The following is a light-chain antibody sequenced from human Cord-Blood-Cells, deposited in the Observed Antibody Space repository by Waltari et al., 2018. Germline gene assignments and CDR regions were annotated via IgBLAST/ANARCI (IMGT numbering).Light chain of an antibody. Sequence: QTVVTQEPSFSVSPGGTVTLTCGLSSGSVSTSYYPSWYQQTPGQAPRTLIYSTNTRASWGPDRVSGSILGNKAALTITGAQADDESDYYCVLYMGSGISVFGGGTKLTVL. CDR2: STN. V-gene: IGLV8-61*01. CDR3: VLYMGSGISV. CDR1: SGSVSTSYY. J-gene: IGLJ3*02.